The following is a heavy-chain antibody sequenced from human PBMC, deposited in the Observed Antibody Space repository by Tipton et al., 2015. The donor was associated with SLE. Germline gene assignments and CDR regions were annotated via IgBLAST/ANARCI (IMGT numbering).Heavy chain of an antibody. D-gene: IGHD2-2*01. J-gene: IGHJ6*03. Sequence: TLSLTCTVSGGSISSRYWSWIRQPPGKGLEWIGYIYYNGDTNYNPSLKSRVSMSVDMSKNQFSLKLSSVTAADTAVYYCASGGTPAFMAVWGEGTTVTVSS. CDR3: ASGGTPAFMAV. CDR2: IYYNGDT. V-gene: IGHV4-59*11. CDR1: GGSISSRY.